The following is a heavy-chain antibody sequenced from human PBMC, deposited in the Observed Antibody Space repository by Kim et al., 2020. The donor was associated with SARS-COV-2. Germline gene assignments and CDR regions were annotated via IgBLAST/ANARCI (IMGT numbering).Heavy chain of an antibody. V-gene: IGHV3-21*01. D-gene: IGHD2-2*02. J-gene: IGHJ4*02. Sequence: GGSLRLSCEVSGVTFGAFSLNWIRQAPGKGLEWVSSISGNNKYIYYADSVKGRFTIFRDIAKNSLFLQLNSLRTEDTAVYFCAHSEYTTPWYFDSWGQGT. CDR2: ISGNNKYI. CDR3: AHSEYTTPWYFDS. CDR1: GVTFGAFS.